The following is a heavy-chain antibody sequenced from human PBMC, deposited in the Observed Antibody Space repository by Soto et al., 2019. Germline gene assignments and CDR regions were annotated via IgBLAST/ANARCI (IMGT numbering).Heavy chain of an antibody. Sequence: EVQLVESGGGLVQPGGSRRPSCAASGFTFSSYWMHWVRQAPGKGLVWVSRINSDGSSTSYADSVQGRFTISRDNAKNTLYLQMNSLRAEDTAVYYRARDEWIDRGMDVWGQGTTVTVSS. CDR3: ARDEWIDRGMDV. V-gene: IGHV3-74*01. CDR1: GFTFSSYW. D-gene: IGHD3-22*01. J-gene: IGHJ6*02. CDR2: INSDGSST.